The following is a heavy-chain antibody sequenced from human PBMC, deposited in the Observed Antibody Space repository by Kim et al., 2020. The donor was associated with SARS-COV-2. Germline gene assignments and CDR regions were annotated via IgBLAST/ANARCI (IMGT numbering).Heavy chain of an antibody. CDR1: GGTFSSYA. CDR3: ARNPHCCSGGSCYPCPDWYFDL. J-gene: IGHJ2*01. D-gene: IGHD2-15*01. Sequence: SVKVSCKASGGTFSSYAISWVRQAPGQGLEWMGGIIPIFGTANYAQKFQGRVTITADESTSTAYMELSSLRSEDTAVYYCARNPHCCSGGSCYPCPDWYFDLWGRGTLVTVSS. V-gene: IGHV1-69*13. CDR2: IIPIFGTA.